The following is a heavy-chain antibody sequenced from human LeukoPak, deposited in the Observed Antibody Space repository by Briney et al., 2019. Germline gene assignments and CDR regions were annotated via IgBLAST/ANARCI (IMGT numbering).Heavy chain of an antibody. CDR2: ISSSGSTI. CDR1: GFTFSDYY. V-gene: IGHV3-11*04. J-gene: IGHJ4*02. CDR3: ARDGRYYYDSSGYSSFGY. D-gene: IGHD3-22*01. Sequence: TGGSLRLSCAASGFTFSDYYMSWIRQAPGKGLEWVSYISSSGSTIYYADSVKGRFTISRDNAKNSLYLQMNSLRAEDTAVYYCARDGRYYYDSSGYSSFGYWGQGTLVTVSS.